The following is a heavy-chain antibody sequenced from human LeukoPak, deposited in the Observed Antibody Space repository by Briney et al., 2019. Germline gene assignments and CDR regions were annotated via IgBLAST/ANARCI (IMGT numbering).Heavy chain of an antibody. CDR3: ARDPQAHNTVFDP. V-gene: IGHV1-69*05. CDR2: IIPIFGTA. J-gene: IGHJ5*02. D-gene: IGHD4-17*01. Sequence: SVKVSCKASGGTFSSYAISWVRQAPGQGLEWMGRIIPIFGTANYAQKFQGRVTITTDESTSTAYMERSSLRSEDTAVYYCARDPQAHNTVFDPWGQGTLVTVSS. CDR1: GGTFSSYA.